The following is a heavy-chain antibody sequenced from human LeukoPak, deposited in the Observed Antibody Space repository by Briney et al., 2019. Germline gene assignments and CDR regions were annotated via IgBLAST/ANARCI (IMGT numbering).Heavy chain of an antibody. V-gene: IGHV3-30*02. Sequence: PGGSLRLSCAASGLTFSSYGMHWVRRAPGKGLEWVAYIRYHGSNINYADSVKGRFTISRDNSKDTLFLQMSSLRAEDTAVYYCAKVLTGYCGSTSCPFDSWGQGTPVTVSS. D-gene: IGHD2-2*01. J-gene: IGHJ4*02. CDR3: AKVLTGYCGSTSCPFDS. CDR2: IRYHGSNI. CDR1: GLTFSSYG.